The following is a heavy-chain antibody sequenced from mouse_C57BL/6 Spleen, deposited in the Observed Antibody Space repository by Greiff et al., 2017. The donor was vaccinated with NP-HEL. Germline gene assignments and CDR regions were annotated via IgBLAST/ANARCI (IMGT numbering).Heavy chain of an antibody. CDR1: GYTFTSYR. Sequence: QVQLQESGAELAKPGASVKMSCKASGYTFTSYRLHWVKQRPGPGLEWIGYINPSSGYTKYNQKLKDKATLTADKSYSTAYMNLSRLTYKDAAFYYCARGESDLYYARDYWGQGTSVTVSS. CDR2: INPSSGYT. V-gene: IGHV1-7*01. J-gene: IGHJ4*01. CDR3: ARGESDLYYARDY. D-gene: IGHD2-13*01.